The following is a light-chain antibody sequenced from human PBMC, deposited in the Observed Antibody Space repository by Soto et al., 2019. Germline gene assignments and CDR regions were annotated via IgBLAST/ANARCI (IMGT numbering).Light chain of an antibody. V-gene: IGLV2-8*01. Sequence: QSALTQPPSASGSPGQSVTISCTGTSSDVGGYNYVSWYQQHPGKAPKLMIYEVSKRPSGVPDRFSGSKSGNTASLTVSGLQAEHEDDYYCSSYAGSNNLVFGGGTKLTVL. CDR3: SSYAGSNNLV. CDR2: EVS. J-gene: IGLJ2*01. CDR1: SSDVGGYNY.